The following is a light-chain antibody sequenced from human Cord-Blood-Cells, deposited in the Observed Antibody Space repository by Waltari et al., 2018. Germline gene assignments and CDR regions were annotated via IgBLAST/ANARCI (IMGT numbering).Light chain of an antibody. Sequence: QSALTQPASVSGSPGQSITISCTGTSSDVGGYNYVSWYQQHPGKAPKLMIYDVSKRPSGVSNRSSGSKSGNTASLTISGLPAEDEADYYCSSYTSSSTVVFGGGTKLTVL. V-gene: IGLV2-14*01. CDR1: SSDVGGYNY. CDR2: DVS. J-gene: IGLJ2*01. CDR3: SSYTSSSTVV.